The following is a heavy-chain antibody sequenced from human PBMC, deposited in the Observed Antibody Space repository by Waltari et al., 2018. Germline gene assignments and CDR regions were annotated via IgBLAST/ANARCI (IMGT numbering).Heavy chain of an antibody. CDR3: AWGDYDFWSGYSRGVGP. D-gene: IGHD3-3*01. J-gene: IGHJ5*02. CDR1: GYTFTSHG. Sequence: QVQLVQSGAEVKKPGASVKVSCKASGYTFTSHGISWVRQAPGQGLEWMGWISAYNGNTNYAQKLQGRVTMTTDTSTSTAYMELRSLRSDDTAVYYCAWGDYDFWSGYSRGVGPWGQGTLVTVSS. V-gene: IGHV1-18*01. CDR2: ISAYNGNT.